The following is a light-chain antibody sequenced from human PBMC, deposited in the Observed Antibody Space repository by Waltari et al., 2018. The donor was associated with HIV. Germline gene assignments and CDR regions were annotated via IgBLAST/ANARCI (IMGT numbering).Light chain of an antibody. CDR3: FSTDSSGKHRV. J-gene: IGLJ3*02. CDR2: EDN. CDR1: ALPKKY. Sequence: SYELTQPPSVSVSPGQTARITCSGDALPKKYAYWYQQRSGQAPVLVIYEDNKRPSGIPGRFSGSSSGTMATLTISGAQVEDEADYSCFSTDSSGKHRVFGGGTKLTVL. V-gene: IGLV3-10*01.